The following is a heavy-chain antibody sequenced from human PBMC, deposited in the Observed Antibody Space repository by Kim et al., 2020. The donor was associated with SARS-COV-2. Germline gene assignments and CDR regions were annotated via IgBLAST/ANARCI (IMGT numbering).Heavy chain of an antibody. J-gene: IGHJ4*02. D-gene: IGHD6-19*01. CDR2: INHSGST. Sequence: SETLSLTCAVYGGSFSGYYWSWIRQPPGKGLEWIGEINHSGSTNYNPSLKSRVTISVDTSKNQFSLKLSSVTAADTAVYYCARGRSGYSSGWPTGSYFDYWGEGTLVTVSS. V-gene: IGHV4-34*01. CDR3: ARGRSGYSSGWPTGSYFDY. CDR1: GGSFSGYY.